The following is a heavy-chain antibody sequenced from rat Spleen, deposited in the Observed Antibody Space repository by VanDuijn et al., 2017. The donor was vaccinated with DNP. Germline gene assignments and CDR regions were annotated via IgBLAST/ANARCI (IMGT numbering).Heavy chain of an antibody. D-gene: IGHD1-6*01. CDR2: ISNTGDHT. Sequence: EVQLVESDGGLVQPGRSLKLSCVASGFIFSNYWMTWIRQAPGKGLEWVASISNTGDHTYYSDSVKGRFSLSRDKAKSTLYLQMDSLRSEDTATYYCARHWGRTTGYGGYFDFWGPGTMVTVSS. V-gene: IGHV5-31*01. CDR1: GFIFSNYW. J-gene: IGHJ1*01. CDR3: ARHWGRTTGYGGYFDF.